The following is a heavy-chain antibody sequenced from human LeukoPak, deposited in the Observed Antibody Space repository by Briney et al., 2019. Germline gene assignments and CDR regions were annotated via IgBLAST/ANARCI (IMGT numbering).Heavy chain of an antibody. CDR2: IYTGGST. D-gene: IGHD4-23*01. V-gene: IGHV4-4*07. CDR1: GGSITGYY. Sequence: SETPSLTCTVSGGSITGYYWSWIRQPAGKGLEWIGRIYTGGSTNYNPSLKSRVTMSVDTSKNQFSLKLSSVTAADTAIYYCTRWYGGHGFDYWGQGTLVTVSS. J-gene: IGHJ4*02. CDR3: TRWYGGHGFDY.